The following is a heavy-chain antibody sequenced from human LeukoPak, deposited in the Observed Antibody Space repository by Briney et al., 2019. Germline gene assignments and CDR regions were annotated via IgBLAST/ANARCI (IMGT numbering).Heavy chain of an antibody. CDR3: ARADSRITYYFDY. Sequence: PGRSLRLSCAASGFTFSSYAMHWVRQAPGKGLEWVAAISYDGSNKYYADSVKGRFTISRDNSKNTLYLQMNSLRAEDTAVYYCARADSRITYYFDYWGQGTLVTVSS. V-gene: IGHV3-30-3*01. D-gene: IGHD3-3*01. J-gene: IGHJ4*02. CDR1: GFTFSSYA. CDR2: ISYDGSNK.